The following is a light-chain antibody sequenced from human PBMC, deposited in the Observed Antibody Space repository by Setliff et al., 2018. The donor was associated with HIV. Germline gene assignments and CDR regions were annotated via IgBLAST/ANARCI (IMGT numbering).Light chain of an antibody. Sequence: QSALTQPASVSGSPGQSITISCIGTSSDVGGYDFVSWSQQRPGKAPKLFIFDVTERPSGVAHRFSGSKSGNTASLTISGLQTEDEADYFCASYRSPATYVFGIGTKVTVL. V-gene: IGLV2-14*03. CDR3: ASYRSPATYV. CDR1: SSDVGGYDF. J-gene: IGLJ1*01. CDR2: DVT.